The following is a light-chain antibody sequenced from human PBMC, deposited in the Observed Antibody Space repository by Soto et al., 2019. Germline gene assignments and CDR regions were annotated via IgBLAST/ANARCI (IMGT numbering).Light chain of an antibody. CDR1: QGISSF. V-gene: IGKV1-9*01. CDR3: LQLNSFPFA. Sequence: IQLTQSPSSLSASVGDRVTITCRASQGISSFLAWYQQKPGRAPKLLISGASTLQSGVPSRFSGSGSGTDFTLTICSLQPEDFATFYCLQLNSFPFAFGPGTKVEIQ. J-gene: IGKJ3*01. CDR2: GAS.